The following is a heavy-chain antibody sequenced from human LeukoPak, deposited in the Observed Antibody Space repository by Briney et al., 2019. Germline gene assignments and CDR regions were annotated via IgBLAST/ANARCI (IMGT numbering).Heavy chain of an antibody. CDR2: ISNDESKI. J-gene: IGHJ4*02. Sequence: GGSLRLSCTAFGFSFDTFSMHWVRQIPGKGLEWVAVISNDESKIYYAGSVKGRFTISRDNSKNTLYLQMNSLRAEDTAVYYCARGPGSRGIFDYWGQGTLVTVSS. V-gene: IGHV3-30*14. D-gene: IGHD3-10*01. CDR3: ARGPGSRGIFDY. CDR1: GFSFDTFS.